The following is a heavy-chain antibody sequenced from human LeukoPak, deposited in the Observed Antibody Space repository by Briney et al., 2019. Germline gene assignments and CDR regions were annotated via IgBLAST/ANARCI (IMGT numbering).Heavy chain of an antibody. D-gene: IGHD4-17*01. Sequence: SETLSLTCAVSGGSISSYSWSWIRQPAGKGLEWIGRIYTSGSTNYNPSLKSRVTMSLDTSKNQLSLRLTSVTAADTAVYYCARDSRVPGGDYVGPFDYWGQGTLVTVSS. J-gene: IGHJ4*02. CDR1: GGSISSYS. CDR3: ARDSRVPGGDYVGPFDY. CDR2: IYTSGST. V-gene: IGHV4-4*07.